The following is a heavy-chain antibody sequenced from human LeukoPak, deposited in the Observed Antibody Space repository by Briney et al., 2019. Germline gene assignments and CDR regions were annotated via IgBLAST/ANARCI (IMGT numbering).Heavy chain of an antibody. V-gene: IGHV4-4*02. CDR1: GGSISSSNR. CDR3: ARNWNDGRFDY. CDR2: IYHSGST. J-gene: IGHJ4*02. D-gene: IGHD1-1*01. Sequence: SETLSLTCAVSGGSISSSNRYSWVRQPPGKGLEWIGEIYHSGSTNYNPSLKSRVTISVDKSKNRFSLKLSSVTAADTAVYYCARNWNDGRFDYWGQGTLVTVSS.